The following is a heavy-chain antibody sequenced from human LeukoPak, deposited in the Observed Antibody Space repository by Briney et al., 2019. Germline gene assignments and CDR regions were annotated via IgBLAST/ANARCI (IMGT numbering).Heavy chain of an antibody. V-gene: IGHV4-34*01. CDR2: INHSGST. Sequence: SETLSLTCAVYGGSFSGYYWSWIRQPPGKGLEWIGEINHSGSTNYNPSLKSRVTISVDTSKNQFSLKLSSVTAADTAVYYCARGFPIVVVPAGFDPWGQGPLVRVSS. J-gene: IGHJ5*02. D-gene: IGHD2-2*01. CDR3: ARGFPIVVVPAGFDP. CDR1: GGSFSGYY.